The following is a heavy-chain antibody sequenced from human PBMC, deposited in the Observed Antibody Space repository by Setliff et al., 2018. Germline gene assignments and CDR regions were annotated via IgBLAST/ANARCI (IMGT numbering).Heavy chain of an antibody. V-gene: IGHV3-7*03. Sequence: GGSLGLSCAASGFTFSNSEMNWVRQAPGKGLEWVANIKQDESEKHYVGSVKGRFTVSRDSSQNKIHLQMDSLRAEDTGKYFCARADSDSYYPYYFDFWGQGVLVTVSS. CDR3: ARADSDSYYPYYFDF. CDR1: GFTFSNSE. CDR2: IKQDESEK. D-gene: IGHD3-22*01. J-gene: IGHJ4*02.